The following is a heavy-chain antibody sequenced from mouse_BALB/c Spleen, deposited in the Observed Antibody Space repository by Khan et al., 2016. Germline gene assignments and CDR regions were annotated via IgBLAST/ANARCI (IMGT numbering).Heavy chain of an antibody. CDR2: ISSGGSYT. Sequence: EVELVESGGGLVKPGGSLKLSCAASGFTFSSYAMSWVRQSPEKRLEWVAEISSGGSYTYYPDTVTGRFTISRDNAKNTLYLEMSSLRSEDTAMDYCAREGDAMDYWGQGTSVTVSS. CDR1: GFTFSSYA. J-gene: IGHJ4*01. D-gene: IGHD3-3*01. CDR3: AREGDAMDY. V-gene: IGHV5-9-4*01.